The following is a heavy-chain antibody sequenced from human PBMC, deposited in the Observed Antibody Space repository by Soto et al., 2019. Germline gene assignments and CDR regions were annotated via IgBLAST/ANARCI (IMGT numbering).Heavy chain of an antibody. V-gene: IGHV3-33*01. CDR2: IWYDGSNK. CDR1: GFTFSSYG. Sequence: QVQLVESGGGVVQPGRSLRLSCAASGFTFSSYGMHWVRQAPGKGLEWVAVIWYDGSNKYYADSVKGRFTISRDNSKNRRYRQMNSLRAEDTAVYYCAREVGYGSGSYPDYWGQGTLVTVSS. D-gene: IGHD3-10*01. J-gene: IGHJ4*02. CDR3: AREVGYGSGSYPDY.